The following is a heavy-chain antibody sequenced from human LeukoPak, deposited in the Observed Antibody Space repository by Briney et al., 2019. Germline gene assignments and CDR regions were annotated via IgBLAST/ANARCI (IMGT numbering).Heavy chain of an antibody. CDR3: ARVFRGYSYGPFDY. Sequence: KPSETLSLTCTVSGGSISSYYWSWIRQPPGKGLEWIGYIYYSGSTNYNPSLKSRVTISVDTSKNQFSLKLSSVTAADTAVYYCARVFRGYSYGPFDYWGQGTLVTVSS. CDR1: GGSISSYY. V-gene: IGHV4-59*01. D-gene: IGHD5-18*01. CDR2: IYYSGST. J-gene: IGHJ4*02.